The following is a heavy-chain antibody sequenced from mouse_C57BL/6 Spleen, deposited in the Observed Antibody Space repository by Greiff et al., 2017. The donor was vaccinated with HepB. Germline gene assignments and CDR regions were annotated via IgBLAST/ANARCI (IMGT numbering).Heavy chain of an antibody. Sequence: EVKLVESEGGLVQPGSSMKLSCTASGFTFSDYYMAWVRQVPEKGLEWVAKINYDGSNTYYLDSLKSPFIIARDNAKIILYLQMSSLKSDDTATYYCARGDYDYGFAYWGQGTLVTVSA. D-gene: IGHD2-4*01. CDR1: GFTFSDYY. CDR3: ARGDYDYGFAY. CDR2: INYDGSNT. J-gene: IGHJ3*01. V-gene: IGHV5-16*01.